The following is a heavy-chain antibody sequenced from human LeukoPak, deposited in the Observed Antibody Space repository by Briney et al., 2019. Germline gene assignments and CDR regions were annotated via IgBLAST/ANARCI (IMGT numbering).Heavy chain of an antibody. CDR1: GFTFSSYA. CDR2: ISYDGSNK. Sequence: GGSLRLSCAASGFTFSSYAMHWVRQAPGKGLEWVAVISYDGSNKYYADSVKGRFTISRDNSKNTLYLQMSSLRAEDTAVYYCARAVGYGEFDYWGQGTLVTVSS. CDR3: ARAVGYGEFDY. V-gene: IGHV3-30*04. D-gene: IGHD1-26*01. J-gene: IGHJ4*02.